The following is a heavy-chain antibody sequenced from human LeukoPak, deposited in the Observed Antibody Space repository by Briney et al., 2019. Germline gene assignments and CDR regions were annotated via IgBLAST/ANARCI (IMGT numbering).Heavy chain of an antibody. J-gene: IGHJ3*02. V-gene: IGHV1-24*01. CDR3: ATSRPYSGYDLAAFDI. CDR2: FDPEDGET. D-gene: IGHD5-12*01. Sequence: ASVKVCCKVSGYTLTELSMHWVRQAPGKGLELKGGFDPEDGETTYAQKFQGRVTMTEEKSTETAYMELGSLRSEDTAVYYCATSRPYSGYDLAAFDIWGQGTMVTVSS. CDR1: GYTLTELS.